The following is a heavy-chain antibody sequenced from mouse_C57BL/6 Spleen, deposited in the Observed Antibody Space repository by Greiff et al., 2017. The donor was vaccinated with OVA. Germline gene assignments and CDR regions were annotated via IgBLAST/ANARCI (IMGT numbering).Heavy chain of an antibody. D-gene: IGHD1-1*01. CDR2: IRSKSNNYAT. V-gene: IGHV10-1*01. CDR3: VRQDYYGNYAMDY. J-gene: IGHJ4*01. CDR1: GFSFNTYA. Sequence: DVMLVESGGGLVQPKGSLKLSCAASGFSFNTYAMNWVRQAPGKGLEWVARIRSKSNNYATYYADSVKDRFTISRDDSESMLYLQMNNLKTEDTAMYYCVRQDYYGNYAMDYWGQGTSVTVSS.